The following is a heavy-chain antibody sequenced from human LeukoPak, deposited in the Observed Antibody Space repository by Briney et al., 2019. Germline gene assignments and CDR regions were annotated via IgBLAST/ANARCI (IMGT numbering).Heavy chain of an antibody. D-gene: IGHD6-13*01. J-gene: IGHJ4*02. CDR2: IYYSGST. CDR3: ARRAYSRAAFDY. Sequence: PSETLSLTCTVSGGSISSSSYYWVWIRQPPGKGLEWIGSIYYSGSTYYNPSLKSRVTISVDTSKKQSSLKLTSVTAADTAVYYCARRAYSRAAFDYWGQGTLVTVSS. V-gene: IGHV4-39*01. CDR1: GGSISSSSYY.